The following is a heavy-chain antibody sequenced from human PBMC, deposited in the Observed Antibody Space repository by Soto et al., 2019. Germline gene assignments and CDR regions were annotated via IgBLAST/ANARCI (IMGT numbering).Heavy chain of an antibody. CDR2: IVPIFGTA. Sequence: QVQLVQSGTEVKKPGSSVKVSCTASGGNFNSYSINWVRQARGQGLEWMGGIVPIFGTANYAQKFQGRVTFTADTSTSTAYMELRSLTSEDTAVYYCSRDAIAAAGTNDWGQGTLVTVSS. CDR3: SRDAIAAAGTND. V-gene: IGHV1-69*06. D-gene: IGHD6-13*01. CDR1: GGNFNSYS. J-gene: IGHJ4*02.